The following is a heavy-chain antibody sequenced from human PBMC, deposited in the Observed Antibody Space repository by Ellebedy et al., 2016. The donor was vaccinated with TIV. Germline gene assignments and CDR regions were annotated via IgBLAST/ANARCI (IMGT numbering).Heavy chain of an antibody. V-gene: IGHV3-7*01. CDR1: GFSFSSSW. Sequence: GESLKISCGASGFSFSSSWMNWVRQAPGKGLEWVANIKYDGIETYYVGSVKGRFTISRDNTKNLLFLQMNSLRADETAVYYCARDHVGPSRPGALDYWGQGTLVTVSS. CDR3: ARDHVGPSRPGALDY. J-gene: IGHJ4*02. CDR2: IKYDGIET. D-gene: IGHD1-26*01.